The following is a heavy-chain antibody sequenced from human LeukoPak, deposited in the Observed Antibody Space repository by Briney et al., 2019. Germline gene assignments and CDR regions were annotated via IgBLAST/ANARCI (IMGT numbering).Heavy chain of an antibody. CDR3: TRDKYYYDSSGYPRFDY. J-gene: IGHJ4*02. D-gene: IGHD3-22*01. CDR1: GFSFSNYA. CDR2: IAYYGSNK. V-gene: IGHV3-30-3*01. Sequence: GGSLSLSCAASGFSFSNYAMHWVRQAPGKGLEWVAVIAYYGSNKYYADSVKGRLTISRDNSKNTLYLQMNSLRAEDTAVYYCTRDKYYYDSSGYPRFDYWGQGTLVTVSS.